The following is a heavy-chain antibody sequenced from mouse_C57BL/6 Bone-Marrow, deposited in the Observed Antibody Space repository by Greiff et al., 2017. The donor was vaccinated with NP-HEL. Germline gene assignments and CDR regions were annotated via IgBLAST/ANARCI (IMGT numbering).Heavy chain of an antibody. CDR3: SRRGKRAMDY. Sequence: EVQLQQSGPELVKPGASVKIPCKASGYTFTDYYMDWVKQSHGKSLEWIGDINPNNGGTIYNQKFKGKATLTVDKSSSTASMELRSLTSEDTAVYYCSRRGKRAMDYWGQGTSVTVSS. CDR2: INPNNGGT. CDR1: GYTFTDYY. J-gene: IGHJ4*01. V-gene: IGHV1-18*01. D-gene: IGHD2-1*01.